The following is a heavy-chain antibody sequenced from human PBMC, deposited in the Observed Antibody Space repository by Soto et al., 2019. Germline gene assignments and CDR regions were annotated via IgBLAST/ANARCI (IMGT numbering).Heavy chain of an antibody. J-gene: IGHJ3*02. CDR3: ARDYGNYYGSGSSTPAGAFDI. D-gene: IGHD3-10*01. V-gene: IGHV1-69*12. CDR2: IIPIFGTA. CDR1: GGTFSSYA. Sequence: QVQLVQSGAEVKKPGSSVKVSCKASGGTFSSYAISWVRQAPGQGLEWMGGIIPIFGTANYAQKFQGRVTITADESTSTAYMELSSLRSEDTAVYYCARDYGNYYGSGSSTPAGAFDIWGQGTMVTVSS.